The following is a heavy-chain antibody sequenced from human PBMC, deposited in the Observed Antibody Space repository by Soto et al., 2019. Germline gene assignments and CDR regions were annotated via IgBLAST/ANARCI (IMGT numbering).Heavy chain of an antibody. CDR1: GYTFTNYG. V-gene: IGHV1-18*01. CDR2: ISPYDGNT. D-gene: IGHD6-13*01. CDR3: ARDDRAAAAGTTYYFDC. Sequence: QVQLVQSEAEVKKPGASVKVSCKASGYTFTNYGVSWVRQAPGQALEWMAWISPYDGNTHYAQNLQGRATVTTDTSTSTTYMELRSLRSDDTAVYFCARDDRAAAAGTTYYFDCWGQGTLVTVSS. J-gene: IGHJ4*02.